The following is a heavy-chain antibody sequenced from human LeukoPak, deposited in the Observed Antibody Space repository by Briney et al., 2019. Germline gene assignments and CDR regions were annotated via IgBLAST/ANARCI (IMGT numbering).Heavy chain of an antibody. CDR3: AILGGAKNTMDY. V-gene: IGHV3-30*03. Sequence: GGSLRLSCAASGFTFCIYGMHWVRQAPGKGLEWVVLISYDGTDKYSADSVKGRFTISRDNSKNTLYLQMNSLRAEDTAVYYCAILGGAKNTMDYGGQGTLVTVSS. D-gene: IGHD1-26*01. CDR2: ISYDGTDK. CDR1: GFTFCIYG. J-gene: IGHJ4*02.